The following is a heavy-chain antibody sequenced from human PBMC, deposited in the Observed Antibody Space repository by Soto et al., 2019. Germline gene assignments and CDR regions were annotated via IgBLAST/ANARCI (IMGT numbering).Heavy chain of an antibody. J-gene: IGHJ3*02. CDR2: INPNSGGT. V-gene: IGHV1-2*04. Sequence: GASVKVSCKASGYTFTGYYMHWVRQAPGQGLEWMGWINPNSGGTNYAQKCQGWVTMTRDTSISTAYMELSRLRSDDTAVYYCARDYIAAAGTDAFDIWGQGTMVT. CDR3: ARDYIAAAGTDAFDI. D-gene: IGHD6-13*01. CDR1: GYTFTGYY.